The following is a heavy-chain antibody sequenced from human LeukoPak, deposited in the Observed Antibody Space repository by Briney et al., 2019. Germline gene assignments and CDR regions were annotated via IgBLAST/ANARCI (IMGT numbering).Heavy chain of an antibody. CDR2: IWSDGTNQ. J-gene: IGHJ4*02. CDR1: GFTFNHYG. Sequence: GGSLRLSCAAAGFTFNHYGMHWVRQAPGKGLQWVAVIWSDGTNQYYGDSVKGRFTISRDDSGNTVYLQMNSLRPEDTGVYYCARDAQRGFDYSNSLEYWGQGTSVTVST. CDR3: ARDAQRGFDYSNSLEY. D-gene: IGHD4-11*01. V-gene: IGHV3-33*01.